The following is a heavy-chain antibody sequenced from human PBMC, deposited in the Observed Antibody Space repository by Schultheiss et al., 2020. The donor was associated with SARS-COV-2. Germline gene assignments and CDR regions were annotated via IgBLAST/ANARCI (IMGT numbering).Heavy chain of an antibody. CDR1: GGSFSGYY. V-gene: IGHV4-34*09. CDR2: INHSGST. CDR3: ARVTGSGSYYNAVFDY. J-gene: IGHJ4*02. Sequence: SQTLSLTCAVYGGSFSGYYWSWIRQHPGKGLEWIGEINHSGSTNYNPSLKSRVTISVDTSKNQFSLKLSSVTAADTAVYYCARVTGSGSYYNAVFDYWGQGTLVTVSS. D-gene: IGHD3-10*01.